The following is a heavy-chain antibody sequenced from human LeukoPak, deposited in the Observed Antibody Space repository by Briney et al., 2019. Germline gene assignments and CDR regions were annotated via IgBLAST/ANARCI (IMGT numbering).Heavy chain of an antibody. J-gene: IGHJ4*02. CDR3: ARGGYYGSGSYCYFDS. CDR2: IGTAGDP. D-gene: IGHD3-10*01. V-gene: IGHV3-13*05. Sequence: PGGSLRPSCAASGFTFSNYDTHWVRQATGKGLEWVSAIGTAGDPFYPASVKGRFTISRENAKSSLYLQMNSLGAGDTAVYYCARGGYYGSGSYCYFDSWGQGTLVTVSS. CDR1: GFTFSNYD.